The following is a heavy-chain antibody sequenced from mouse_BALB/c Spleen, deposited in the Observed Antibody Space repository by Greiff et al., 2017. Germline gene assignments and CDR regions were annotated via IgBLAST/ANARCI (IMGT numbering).Heavy chain of an antibody. CDR3: AIYYDYFDY. J-gene: IGHJ2*01. D-gene: IGHD2-4*01. V-gene: IGHV1-54*01. CDR1: GYAFTNYL. CDR2: INPGSGGT. Sequence: QVQLKQSGAELVRPGTSVKVSCKASGYAFTNYLIEWVKQRPGQGLEWIGVINPGSGGTNYNEKFKGKATLTADKSSSTAYMQLSSLTSDDSAVYFCAIYYDYFDYWGQGTTLTVSS.